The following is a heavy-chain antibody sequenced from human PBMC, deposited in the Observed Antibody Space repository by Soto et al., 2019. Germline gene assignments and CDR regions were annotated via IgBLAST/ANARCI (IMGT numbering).Heavy chain of an antibody. CDR1: GGSISGSY. Sequence: SETLSLTCSVSGGSISGSYWRWIRQSPGKGLEWLGYVYCTGSTNYSPPLRSRVSISVDTSKNEFSLRLSSVTAADTAVYFCARSVAVPGAHIDYWGQGTQVTVSS. CDR3: ARSVAVPGAHIDY. J-gene: IGHJ4*02. CDR2: VYCTGST. D-gene: IGHD6-19*01. V-gene: IGHV4-59*01.